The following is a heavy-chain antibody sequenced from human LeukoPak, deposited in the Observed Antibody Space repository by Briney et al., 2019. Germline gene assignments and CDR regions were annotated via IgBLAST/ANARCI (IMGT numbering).Heavy chain of an antibody. Sequence: GGSLRLSCTASGITFNNAWMTWVRQAPGKGLEWVGRIKSKSDGGTIDYAAPVKGRFTISRDDSQNTLYLQMNSLATEDTAVYYCTTRGYSYGYTFDYWGQGTLVTVSS. CDR1: GITFNNAW. D-gene: IGHD5-18*01. CDR2: IKSKSDGGTI. CDR3: TTRGYSYGYTFDY. J-gene: IGHJ4*02. V-gene: IGHV3-15*01.